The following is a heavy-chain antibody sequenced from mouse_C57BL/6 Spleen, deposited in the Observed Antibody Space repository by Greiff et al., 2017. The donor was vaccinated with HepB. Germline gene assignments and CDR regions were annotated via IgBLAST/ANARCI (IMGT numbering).Heavy chain of an antibody. D-gene: IGHD2-5*01. V-gene: IGHV1-7*01. CDR3: ARSYYSNHPHPSYYYAMDY. J-gene: IGHJ4*01. Sequence: VQLQQSGAELAKPGASVKLSCKASGYTFTSYWMHWVKQRPGQGLEWIGYINPSSGYTKYNQKFKDKATLTADKSSSTAYMQLSSLTYEDSAVYYCARSYYSNHPHPSYYYAMDYWGQGTSVTVSS. CDR2: INPSSGYT. CDR1: GYTFTSYW.